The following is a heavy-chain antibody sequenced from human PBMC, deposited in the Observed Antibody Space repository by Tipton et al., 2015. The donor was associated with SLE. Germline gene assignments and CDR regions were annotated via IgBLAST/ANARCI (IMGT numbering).Heavy chain of an antibody. J-gene: IGHJ3*02. D-gene: IGHD4-17*01. CDR1: GGFISSYY. Sequence: TLSLTCTVSGGFISSYYWSWIRQPPGKVLEWVGYIYYSGSTNYNPSLKSRVTISVDTSKNQFSLKLSSVTAADTAVYYCARGGGLTTVTTYAFDIWGQGTMVTVSS. CDR3: ARGGGLTTVTTYAFDI. V-gene: IGHV4-59*01. CDR2: IYYSGST.